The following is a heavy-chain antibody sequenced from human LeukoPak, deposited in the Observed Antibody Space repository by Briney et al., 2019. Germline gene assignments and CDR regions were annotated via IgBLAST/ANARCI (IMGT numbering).Heavy chain of an antibody. J-gene: IGHJ6*02. CDR3: AREASAQRGYCSSTSCPGGYYYGMDV. CDR2: IIPILGIA. D-gene: IGHD2-2*03. CDR1: GGTFSSYT. Sequence: ASVKVSCKASGGTFSSYTISWVRQAPGQGLEWMGRIIPILGIANYAQKFQGRVTITADKSTSTAYMELSSLRSEDTAVYCCAREASAQRGYCSSTSCPGGYYYGMDVWGQGTTVTVSS. V-gene: IGHV1-69*04.